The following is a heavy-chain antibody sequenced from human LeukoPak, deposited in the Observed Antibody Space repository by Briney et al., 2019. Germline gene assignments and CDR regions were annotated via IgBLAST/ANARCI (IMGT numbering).Heavy chain of an antibody. CDR3: APHPYYDSSGYGPLDY. V-gene: IGHV3-23*01. Sequence: GGSLRLSCAASGFTFSSYAMSCVRQAPGKGLEWVSAFSCSGGSTYYADSVKGRFTISRDNSKNTLYLQMNSLRAEDTAVYYCAPHPYYDSSGYGPLDYWGQGTLVTVSS. CDR1: GFTFSSYA. CDR2: FSCSGGST. J-gene: IGHJ4*02. D-gene: IGHD3-22*01.